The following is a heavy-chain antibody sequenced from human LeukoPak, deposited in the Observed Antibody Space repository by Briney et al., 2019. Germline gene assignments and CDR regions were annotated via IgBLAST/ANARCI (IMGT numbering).Heavy chain of an antibody. Sequence: GGSLRLSCAASGFTFSSYAMHWVRQAPGKGLEWVAVISYDGSNKYYADSVKGRFTISRDNSKNTLYLQMNSLRAEDTAVYYCARDTYYYDSSGSRLMGYWGQGTLVTVSS. CDR2: ISYDGSNK. D-gene: IGHD3-22*01. CDR3: ARDTYYYDSSGSRLMGY. CDR1: GFTFSSYA. J-gene: IGHJ4*02. V-gene: IGHV3-30-3*01.